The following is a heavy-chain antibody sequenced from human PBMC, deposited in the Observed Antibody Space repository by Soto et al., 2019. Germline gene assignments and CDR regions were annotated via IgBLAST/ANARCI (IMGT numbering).Heavy chain of an antibody. Sequence: EVQLVESGGGLVKPGGSLRLSCAASGFTFSSYSMNWVCQAPGKGLVWVSSISSSSSYIYYADSVKGRFTISRDNAKNSLYLQMNSLRAEDTAVYYCARDIVVVPAAADAFDIWGQGTMVTVSS. CDR1: GFTFSSYS. CDR3: ARDIVVVPAAADAFDI. J-gene: IGHJ3*02. V-gene: IGHV3-21*01. D-gene: IGHD2-2*01. CDR2: ISSSSSYI.